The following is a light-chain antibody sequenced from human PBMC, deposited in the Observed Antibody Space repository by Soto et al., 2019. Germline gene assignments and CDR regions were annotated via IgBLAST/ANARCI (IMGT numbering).Light chain of an antibody. CDR1: SSDIGTYDY. CDR3: TSYTGDDFTFV. Sequence: QSALTQPPSASGSLGQSGTISCTGTSSDIGTYDYVSWYQQHPGRAPKLIIFEVSKRPSGVPDRFSGSKSGNTASLIVSGLQPDDEAEYHCTSYTGDDFTFVFGTGTKV. V-gene: IGLV2-8*01. CDR2: EVS. J-gene: IGLJ1*01.